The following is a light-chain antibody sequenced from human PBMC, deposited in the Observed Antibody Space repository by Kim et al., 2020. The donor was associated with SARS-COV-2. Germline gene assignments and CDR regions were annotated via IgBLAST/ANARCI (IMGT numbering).Light chain of an antibody. CDR3: GANHGSGSNFVCI. CDR1: RGKSNYK. CDR2: VGTGVIVG. J-gene: IGLJ2*01. Sequence: TCTLNRGKSNYKVDWYQQRPGKGRRFVMGVGTGVIVGSKGDGIPDRFSVLGSGLNQYLSIKNIQEEDESDYYCGANHGSGSNFVCIFGGGTQLTVL. V-gene: IGLV9-49*01.